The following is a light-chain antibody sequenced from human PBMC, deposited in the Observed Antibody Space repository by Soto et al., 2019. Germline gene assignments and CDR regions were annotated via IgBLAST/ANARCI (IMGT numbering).Light chain of an antibody. J-gene: IGKJ4*01. Sequence: EIVLTQSPGTLSLSPGERATLSCRASQSVSSSYLAWYQQKPGQAPRLLIYGASSRATGIPDRFSGSGSGTDFALTISRLEPEAFAVYYCQQYGSSSSTFGGGTKVEIK. CDR2: GAS. V-gene: IGKV3-20*01. CDR3: QQYGSSSST. CDR1: QSVSSSY.